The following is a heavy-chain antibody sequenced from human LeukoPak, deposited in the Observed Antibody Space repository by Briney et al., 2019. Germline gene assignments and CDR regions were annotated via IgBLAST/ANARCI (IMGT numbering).Heavy chain of an antibody. CDR2: IIPIFGTA. V-gene: IGHV1-69*05. CDR3: ARTHCSSTSCYADYYYYYMDV. J-gene: IGHJ6*03. Sequence: SVKVSCKASGGTFSSYAISWVRQAPGQGLEWMGRIIPIFGTANYAQKFQGRVTITTDESTSTAYMQLSSLRSEDTAVYYCARTHCSSTSCYADYYYYYMDVWGKGTTVTVSS. CDR1: GGTFSSYA. D-gene: IGHD2-2*01.